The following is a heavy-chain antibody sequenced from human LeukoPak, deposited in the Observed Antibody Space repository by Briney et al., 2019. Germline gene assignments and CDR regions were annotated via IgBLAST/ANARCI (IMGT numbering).Heavy chain of an antibody. CDR2: IKEDGREK. Sequence: PGGSLILSCAASGFTFSAYWMSWVRQAPGTGQEWVANIKEDGREKYYVDSVKGRFTISRDNTKNSLYLQMNSLRAEDTAVYYCARDRGTKYYFDYWGQGTLVTVSS. CDR3: ARDRGTKYYFDY. CDR1: GFTFSAYW. D-gene: IGHD1-14*01. V-gene: IGHV3-7*05. J-gene: IGHJ4*02.